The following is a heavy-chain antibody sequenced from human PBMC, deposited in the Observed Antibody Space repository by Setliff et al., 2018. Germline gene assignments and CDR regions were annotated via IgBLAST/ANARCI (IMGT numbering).Heavy chain of an antibody. D-gene: IGHD1-1*01. Sequence: PSETLSLTCNVSGASVSTHYWDWIRQPPGKGLEWIGFISYSGITTYNGSLKSRVSISVDTSKNQLSLTLSSVTAADTAVYYCVREGYSEYFQGWGRGTLVTVSS. CDR1: GASVSTHY. J-gene: IGHJ1*01. CDR2: ISYSGIT. CDR3: VREGYSEYFQG. V-gene: IGHV4-59*02.